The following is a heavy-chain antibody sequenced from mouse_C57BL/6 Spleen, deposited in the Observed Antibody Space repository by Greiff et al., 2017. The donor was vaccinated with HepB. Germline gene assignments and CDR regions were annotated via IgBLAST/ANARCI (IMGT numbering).Heavy chain of an antibody. V-gene: IGHV1-52*01. CDR1: GYTFTSYW. Sequence: QVQLQQPGAELVRPGSSVKLSCKASGYTFTSYWMHWVKQRPIQGLEWIGNIDPSDSETHYNQKFKDKATLTVDKSSSTAYMQLSSLTSEDSAVYYCARSFTTVVATRFDYWGQGTTLTVSS. CDR2: IDPSDSET. CDR3: ARSFTTVVATRFDY. J-gene: IGHJ2*01. D-gene: IGHD1-1*01.